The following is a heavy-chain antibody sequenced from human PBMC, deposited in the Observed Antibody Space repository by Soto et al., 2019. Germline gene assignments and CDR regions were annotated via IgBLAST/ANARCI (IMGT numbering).Heavy chain of an antibody. Sequence: QITLKESGPTLVKPTQTLTLTCTFSGFSLTTSGVGVGWIRQPPGKALEWLALIYWNDDKRYSPSLKGRLIITKDTSKNQVVLAMTNMDPVDTATYYCARHTITPATNWFDPWGLGTLVTVSS. CDR3: ARHTITPATNWFDP. CDR2: IYWNDDK. D-gene: IGHD2-2*01. V-gene: IGHV2-5*01. CDR1: GFSLTTSGVG. J-gene: IGHJ5*02.